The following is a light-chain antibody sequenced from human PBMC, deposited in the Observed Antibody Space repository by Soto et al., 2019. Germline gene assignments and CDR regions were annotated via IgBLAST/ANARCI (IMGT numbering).Light chain of an antibody. Sequence: DIQMAQYPSTLSGSVGDRVTITLRASQTISSWLAWYQQKPGKAPKLLIYKASTLKSGVPSRFSGSGSGTEFTLTISSLQPDDFATYYCQHYNSYSEAFGQGTKVDIK. J-gene: IGKJ1*01. V-gene: IGKV1-5*03. CDR1: QTISSW. CDR2: KAS. CDR3: QHYNSYSEA.